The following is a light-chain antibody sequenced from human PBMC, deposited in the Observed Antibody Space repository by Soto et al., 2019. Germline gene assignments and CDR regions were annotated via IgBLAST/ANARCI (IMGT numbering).Light chain of an antibody. Sequence: AIRMTQSPSTQSASVGDRVTITCRASQGIRGDLGWYQQKPGKAPKLLISATSTLQSGVPSRFSGRGSGTNFTLTISSLQPEDFATYYCIQDFISPLTVGQGTKVDIK. CDR3: IQDFISPLT. CDR2: ATS. J-gene: IGKJ1*01. CDR1: QGIRGD. V-gene: IGKV1-6*01.